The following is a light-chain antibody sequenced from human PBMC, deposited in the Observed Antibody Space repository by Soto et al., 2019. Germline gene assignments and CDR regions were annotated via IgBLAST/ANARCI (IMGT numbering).Light chain of an antibody. CDR3: QQYGSTPLT. CDR2: DAS. Sequence: EIVVKQSPGTLSLSPGERATLSCRASQNVRSNSLAWYQQRPGQAPRFLIYDASSRATGIPDRFSGSGSGTDFTLTISRLEPEDFAVYYCQQYGSTPLTFGGGTKVEIK. V-gene: IGKV3-20*01. J-gene: IGKJ4*01. CDR1: QNVRSNS.